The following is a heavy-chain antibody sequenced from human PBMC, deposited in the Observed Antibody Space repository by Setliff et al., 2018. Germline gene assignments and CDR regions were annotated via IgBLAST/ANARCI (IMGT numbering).Heavy chain of an antibody. Sequence: SETLSLTCTASDGSIRSGDHYWNWIRQHPGKGLEWLGYIWKSVSTFYNPSLTGRITMSVDTSRNLFSMELASVTAADTAIYYCARKMRMSGRGHWYFDVWGRGTLVTVSS. V-gene: IGHV4-31*03. J-gene: IGHJ2*01. CDR3: ARKMRMSGRGHWYFDV. CDR1: DGSIRSGDHY. CDR2: IWKSVST.